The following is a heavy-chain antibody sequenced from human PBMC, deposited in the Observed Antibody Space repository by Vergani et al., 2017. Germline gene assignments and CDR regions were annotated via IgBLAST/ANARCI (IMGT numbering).Heavy chain of an antibody. CDR2: IIPIFGTA. CDR3: ARADILTGYANWFDP. CDR1: EGTFSSYA. V-gene: IGHV1-69*13. Sequence: QVQLVQSGAEVKKPGSSVKVSCKASEGTFSSYAISWVRQAPGQGLEWMGRIIPIFGTANYAQKFQGRVTITADESTSTAYMELSSLRSEDTAVYYCARADILTGYANWFDPWGQGTLVTVSS. D-gene: IGHD3-9*01. J-gene: IGHJ5*02.